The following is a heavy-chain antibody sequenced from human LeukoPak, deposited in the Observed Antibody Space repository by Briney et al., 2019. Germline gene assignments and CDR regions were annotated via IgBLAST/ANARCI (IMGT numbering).Heavy chain of an antibody. J-gene: IGHJ3*02. V-gene: IGHV3-64*01. CDR2: IRSDGSDT. CDR1: GYTFSSHA. CDR3: ARASIAAAGPHDVYDI. D-gene: IGHD6-13*01. Sequence: GGSLRLSCAASGYTFSSHAVHWVRQAPGKGLEYVSAIRSDGSDTWYRNSVKGRFTISRDNSKKMLYLQMGSLRAEDMAVYYCARASIAAAGPHDVYDIWGRGTMVTVSS.